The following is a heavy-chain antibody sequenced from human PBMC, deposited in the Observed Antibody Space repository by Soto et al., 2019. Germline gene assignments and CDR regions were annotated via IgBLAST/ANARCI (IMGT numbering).Heavy chain of an antibody. V-gene: IGHV4-34*01. CDR1: GGSFSGYY. J-gene: IGHJ4*02. Sequence: PSETLSLTCAVYGGSFSGYYWSWIRQPPGKGLEWIGEINHSGSTNYNPSLKSRVTISVDTSKNQFSLKLSSVTAADTAVYYCARAEGRITIFGVVIISYDYWGQGTLVTVSS. CDR2: INHSGST. CDR3: ARAEGRITIFGVVIISYDY. D-gene: IGHD3-3*01.